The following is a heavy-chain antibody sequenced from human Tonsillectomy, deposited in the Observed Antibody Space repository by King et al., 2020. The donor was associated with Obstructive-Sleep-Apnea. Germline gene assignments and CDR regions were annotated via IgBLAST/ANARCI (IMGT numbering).Heavy chain of an antibody. CDR3: AKDLYPGLDY. J-gene: IGHJ4*02. D-gene: IGHD3-10*01. Sequence: HVQLVESGGGVVQPGRSLRLSCAASRFTFSSYGMHWFRQAPGKGLEWGAFIQSDGSNKYYVDSVKGRFTISRDNSKNTVYLQMNSLRAEDTAVYYCAKDLYPGLDYWGQGTLVTVSS. CDR1: RFTFSSYG. CDR2: IQSDGSNK. V-gene: IGHV3-30*02.